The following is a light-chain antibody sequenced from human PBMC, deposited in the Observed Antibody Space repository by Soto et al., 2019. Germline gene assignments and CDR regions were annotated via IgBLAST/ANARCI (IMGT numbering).Light chain of an antibody. CDR3: QQYNSYTLT. CDR1: QDIFKY. V-gene: IGKV1-16*01. Sequence: DILMSQSPSSLSASRGYRGTITCQASQDIFKYLNWYQLKPGKAPKLLIYDASSLESGVPSRFSGSGSGTEFTLTISSLQPDDFATYYCQQYNSYTLTFGGGTKVDI. CDR2: DAS. J-gene: IGKJ4*01.